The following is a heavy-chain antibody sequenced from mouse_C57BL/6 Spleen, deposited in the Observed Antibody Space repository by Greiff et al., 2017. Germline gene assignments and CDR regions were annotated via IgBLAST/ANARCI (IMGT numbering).Heavy chain of an antibody. D-gene: IGHD2-5*01. CDR3: ARDYSNTVYFDV. J-gene: IGHJ1*03. Sequence: VQLQQPGAELVKPGASVKLSCKASGYTFTSYWMHWVKQRPGQGLEWIGMIHPNSGSTNYNEKFQSKATLTVDKSSSTAYMQLSSLTSEDSAVYYCARDYSNTVYFDVWGTGTTVTVSS. CDR2: IHPNSGST. CDR1: GYTFTSYW. V-gene: IGHV1-64*01.